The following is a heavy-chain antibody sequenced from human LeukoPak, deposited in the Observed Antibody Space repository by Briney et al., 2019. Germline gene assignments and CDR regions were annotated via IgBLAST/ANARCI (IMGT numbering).Heavy chain of an antibody. D-gene: IGHD4-17*01. V-gene: IGHV3-30-3*01. CDR2: ISYGGSNK. CDR1: GFTFSSYA. J-gene: IGHJ5*02. Sequence: GGSLRLSCAASGFTFSSYAMHWVRQAPGKGLEWVAVISYGGSNKYYADSVRGRFTISGDNSKNTLYLQMNSLRAEDTAVYYCARVSRDGDYAWGQGTLVTVSS. CDR3: ARVSRDGDYA.